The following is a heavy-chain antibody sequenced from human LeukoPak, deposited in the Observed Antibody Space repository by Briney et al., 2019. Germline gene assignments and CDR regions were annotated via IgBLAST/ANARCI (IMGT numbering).Heavy chain of an antibody. Sequence: ASVKASCKASGYTFTGYYMHWVRQAPGQGLEWMGWINPNSGGTNYAQKFQGRVTMTRDTSISTAYMELSRLRSDDTAVYYCAREGTCSSTSCYSPMDVWGKGTTVTISS. CDR1: GYTFTGYY. J-gene: IGHJ6*03. CDR3: AREGTCSSTSCYSPMDV. D-gene: IGHD2-2*02. V-gene: IGHV1-2*02. CDR2: INPNSGGT.